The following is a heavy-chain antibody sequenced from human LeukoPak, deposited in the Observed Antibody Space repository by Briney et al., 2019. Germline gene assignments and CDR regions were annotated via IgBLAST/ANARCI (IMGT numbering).Heavy chain of an antibody. D-gene: IGHD2-2*01. CDR3: ARVVVPAAIDY. J-gene: IGHJ4*02. CDR2: IYYSGST. Sequence: SQALSLTCTVSGGSISSGDYYWSWIRQPPGKGLEWIGYIYYSGSTYYNPSLKSRVTISVDTSKNQFSLKLSSVTAADTAVYYCARVVVPAAIDYWGQGTLVTVSS. V-gene: IGHV4-30-4*01. CDR1: GGSISSGDYY.